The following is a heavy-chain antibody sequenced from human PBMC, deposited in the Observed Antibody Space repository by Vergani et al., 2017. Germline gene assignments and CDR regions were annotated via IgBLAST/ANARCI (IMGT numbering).Heavy chain of an antibody. CDR2: IWYDGSNK. CDR3: ARQDYDILTGAHIDIDY. CDR1: GFTFSSYG. Sequence: QVQLVESGGGVVQPGRSLRLSCAASGFTFSSYGMHWVRQAPGKGLEWVAVIWYDGSNKYYADSVKGRFTISRDNSKNTLYLQMNSLRAEDTAVYYCARQDYDILTGAHIDIDYWGQGTLVTVSS. D-gene: IGHD3-9*01. V-gene: IGHV3-33*01. J-gene: IGHJ4*02.